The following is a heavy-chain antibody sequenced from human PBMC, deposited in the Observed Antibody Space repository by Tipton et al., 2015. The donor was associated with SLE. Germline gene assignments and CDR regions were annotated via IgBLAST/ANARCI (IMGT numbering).Heavy chain of an antibody. Sequence: QLVQSGAEVKKPGASVKVSCKASGYTFTSYDINWVRQATGQGLECMGWMNPNRGNTDYAQKFQGRVTMTRNTSISTAYMELSSLRSEDTAVYYCGREGGTMSTAAFDIWGQGTMVTLSS. V-gene: IGHV1-8*01. D-gene: IGHD2-2*01. J-gene: IGHJ3*02. CDR3: GREGGTMSTAAFDI. CDR2: MNPNRGNT. CDR1: GYTFTSYD.